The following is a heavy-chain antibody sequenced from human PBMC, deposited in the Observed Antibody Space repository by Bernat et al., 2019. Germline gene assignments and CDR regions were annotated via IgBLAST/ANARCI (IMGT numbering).Heavy chain of an antibody. CDR1: GFTFSSYG. D-gene: IGHD1-26*01. Sequence: QVQLVESVGGVVQPGGSLRLSCAASGFTFSSYGMHWVRQAPGKGLEWVAFIRYDGSNKYYADSVKGRFTISRDNSKNTLYLQMNSLRAEDTAVYYCAKDGGSYYVDDYWGQGTLVTVSS. CDR3: AKDGGSYYVDDY. J-gene: IGHJ4*02. V-gene: IGHV3-30*02. CDR2: IRYDGSNK.